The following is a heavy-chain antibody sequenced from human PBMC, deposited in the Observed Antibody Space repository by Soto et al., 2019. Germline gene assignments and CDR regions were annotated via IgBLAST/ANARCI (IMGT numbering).Heavy chain of an antibody. CDR2: IIPIFGTA. Sequence: ASVKVSCKASGGTFSSYAISWVRQAPGQGLEWMGGIIPIFGTANYAQRFQGRVTITADKSTSTAYMELSSLRSEDTAVYYCARGTFDYYYYGMDVWGQGTTVTVSS. CDR1: GGTFSSYA. J-gene: IGHJ6*02. V-gene: IGHV1-69*06. CDR3: ARGTFDYYYYGMDV. D-gene: IGHD3-16*01.